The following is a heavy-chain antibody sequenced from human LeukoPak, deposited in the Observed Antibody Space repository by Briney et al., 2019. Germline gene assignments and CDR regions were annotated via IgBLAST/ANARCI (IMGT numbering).Heavy chain of an antibody. CDR3: ARVGAITGTPVDY. CDR2: INPNSGGT. V-gene: IGHV1-2*02. J-gene: IGHJ4*02. D-gene: IGHD1-7*01. CDR1: GYTFTVYY. Sequence: GASVKVSCKASGYTFTVYYMHWVRQAPGQGLEWMGWINPNSGGTNYAQKFQGRVTMTRDTSISTAYMELSRLRSDDTAVYYCARVGAITGTPVDYWGQGTLVTVSS.